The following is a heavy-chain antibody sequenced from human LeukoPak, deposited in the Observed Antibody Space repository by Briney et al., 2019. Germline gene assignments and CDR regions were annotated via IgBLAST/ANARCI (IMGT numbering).Heavy chain of an antibody. J-gene: IGHJ4*02. CDR1: GFSFSNYY. CDR2: IKQDGSEK. Sequence: GGSLRLSCAASGFSFSNYYMTWVRQAPGKGLEGVANIKQDGSEKYYVDSVKGRFSISRDNAKNSLYLQMNSLRAEDTAVYFCARVVYYDSSGYYRGGFDYWGQGTLVTVSS. CDR3: ARVVYYDSSGYYRGGFDY. D-gene: IGHD3-22*01. V-gene: IGHV3-7*01.